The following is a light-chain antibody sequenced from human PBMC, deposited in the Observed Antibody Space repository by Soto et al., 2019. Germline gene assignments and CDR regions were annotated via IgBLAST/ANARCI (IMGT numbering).Light chain of an antibody. J-gene: IGLJ2*01. CDR2: EVS. V-gene: IGLV2-8*01. CDR1: SKDVVDYNY. CDR3: SSYGGSNNHVV. Sequence: QSALTQPPSASGSPGQAVTISCTGTSKDVVDYNYVSWYQQHPGKAPKLMIYEVSKRPSGVPDRFSGSKSGNTASLTVSGLQAEDEADYYCSSYGGSNNHVVFGGGTKVTVL.